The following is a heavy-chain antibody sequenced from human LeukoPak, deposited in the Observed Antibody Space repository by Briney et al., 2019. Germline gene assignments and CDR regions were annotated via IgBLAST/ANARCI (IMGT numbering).Heavy chain of an antibody. J-gene: IGHJ4*02. D-gene: IGHD3-3*01. CDR1: GFTFSSYW. V-gene: IGHV3-74*01. CDR3: ARGGVWSGYYLGL. Sequence: GGSLRLSCAASGFTFSSYWMHWVRQAPGKGLVWVSRINSDGSSTSYADLVKGRFTISRDNAKNTLYLQMNSLRAEDTAVYYCARGGVWSGYYLGLWGQGTLVTVSS. CDR2: INSDGSST.